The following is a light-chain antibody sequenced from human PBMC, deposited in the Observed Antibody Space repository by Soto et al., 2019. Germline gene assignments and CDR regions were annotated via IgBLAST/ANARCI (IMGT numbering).Light chain of an antibody. CDR2: GNN. Sequence: QPVLTQPPSASGTPGQTVTISCSGGRSNIGSNTVNWYQQLPGTAPKLLIYGNNQRPSGVPDRFSGLRSGTSASLAISGLRSEDEADYYCAIWDDSLNGFYVFGVGTQLTVL. CDR1: RSNIGSNT. J-gene: IGLJ7*01. CDR3: AIWDDSLNGFYV. V-gene: IGLV1-44*01.